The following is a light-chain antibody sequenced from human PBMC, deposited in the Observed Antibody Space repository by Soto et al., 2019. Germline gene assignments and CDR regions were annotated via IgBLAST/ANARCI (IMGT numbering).Light chain of an antibody. V-gene: IGLV1-44*01. Sequence: QPVLTQPXSASXTPGQXVTXXCSGSSSNIGSNTVNWYQQLPGTAPKLLIYNNNQRPSGVPDRFSGSKSGTSASLAISGLQSEDEADYYCAAWDDSLNGLVFGTGTKVTVL. CDR1: SSNIGSNT. CDR2: NNN. CDR3: AAWDDSLNGLV. J-gene: IGLJ1*01.